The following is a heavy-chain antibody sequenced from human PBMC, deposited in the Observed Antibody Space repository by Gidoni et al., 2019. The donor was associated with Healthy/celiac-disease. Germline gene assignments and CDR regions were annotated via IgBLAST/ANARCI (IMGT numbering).Heavy chain of an antibody. CDR3: ARAGAGYCSGGSCDGPFPFDY. CDR2: IIPIFGTA. Sequence: QVQLVQSGAEVKKPGSSEKVSCKASGGTFSSYAISWVRQAPGQGLEWMGGIIPIFGTANYAQKFQGRVTITADESTSTAYMELSSLRSEDTAVYYCARAGAGYCSGGSCDGPFPFDYWGQGTLVTVSS. CDR1: GGTFSSYA. V-gene: IGHV1-69*01. D-gene: IGHD2-15*01. J-gene: IGHJ4*02.